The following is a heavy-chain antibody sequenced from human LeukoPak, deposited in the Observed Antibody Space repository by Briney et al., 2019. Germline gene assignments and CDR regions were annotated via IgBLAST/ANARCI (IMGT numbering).Heavy chain of an antibody. D-gene: IGHD2-15*01. CDR1: GGSFSGYY. Sequence: SETLSLTCAVYGGSFSGYYWSWIRQPPGKGLEWIGEINHSGSTNYNPSLKSRVTISVDTSKNQFSLKLSSVTAADTAVYYCARGRRARYCSGGSCYSTLEYFQHWGQGTLVTASS. CDR2: INHSGST. J-gene: IGHJ1*01. CDR3: ARGRRARYCSGGSCYSTLEYFQH. V-gene: IGHV4-34*01.